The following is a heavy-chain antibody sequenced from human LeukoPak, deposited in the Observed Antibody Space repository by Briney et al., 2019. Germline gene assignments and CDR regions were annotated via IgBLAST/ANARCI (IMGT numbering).Heavy chain of an antibody. CDR2: IHPNSAAT. D-gene: IGHD7-27*01. V-gene: IGHV1-2*06. J-gene: IGHJ4*02. CDR3: ARDLPSTSNWELDY. Sequence: ASLEVSCKASGYTFIDYYIHWVRQAPGQGLEWMGRIHPNSAATEYAENFQGRVTMTRDTSISTAYIELSRVTSDDTAVYYCARDLPSTSNWELDYWGQGTLVTVSS. CDR1: GYTFIDYY.